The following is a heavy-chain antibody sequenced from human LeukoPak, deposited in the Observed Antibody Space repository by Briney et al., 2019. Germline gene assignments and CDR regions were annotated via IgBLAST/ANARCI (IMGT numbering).Heavy chain of an antibody. V-gene: IGHV1-46*01. CDR3: ARDFGSGSYLEPIYYFDY. CDR1: GYTFTSYY. Sequence: ASVKVSCKASGYTFTSYYMHWVRQAPGQGLEWMGIINPSGGGTSYAQKFQGRVTMTRDTSTSTVYMELSSLRSEDTAVYYCARDFGSGSYLEPIYYFDYWGQGTLVTVSS. J-gene: IGHJ4*02. D-gene: IGHD1-26*01. CDR2: INPSGGGT.